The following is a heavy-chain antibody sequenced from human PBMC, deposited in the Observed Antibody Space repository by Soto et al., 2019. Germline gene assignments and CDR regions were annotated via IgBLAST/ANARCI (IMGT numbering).Heavy chain of an antibody. J-gene: IGHJ6*02. CDR3: AKDTVDYDFWSGYYPSYYYGMDV. V-gene: IGHV3-30*18. CDR1: GFTFSSYG. CDR2: ISYDGSNK. D-gene: IGHD3-3*01. Sequence: PGGSLRLSCAASGFTFSSYGMHWVRQAPGKGLEWVAVISYDGSNKYYADSVKGRFTISRDNSKNTLYLQMNSLRAEDTAVYYCAKDTVDYDFWSGYYPSYYYGMDVWGQGTTVTVS.